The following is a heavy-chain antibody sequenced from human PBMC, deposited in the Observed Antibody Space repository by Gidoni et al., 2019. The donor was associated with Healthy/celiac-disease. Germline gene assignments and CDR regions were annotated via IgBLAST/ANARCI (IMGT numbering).Heavy chain of an antibody. CDR1: GFTFSSYG. J-gene: IGHJ6*02. V-gene: IGHV3-30*18. Sequence: QVQLVESGGGVVQPARPPRLLRAASGFTFSSYGMHWPRQAPGKGLEWVAVISYDGSNKYYADSVKGRFTISRDNSKNTLYLQMNSLRAEDTAVYYCAKDRNYYGSGRFYYYYYGMDVWGQGTTVTVSS. CDR2: ISYDGSNK. D-gene: IGHD3-10*01. CDR3: AKDRNYYGSGRFYYYYYGMDV.